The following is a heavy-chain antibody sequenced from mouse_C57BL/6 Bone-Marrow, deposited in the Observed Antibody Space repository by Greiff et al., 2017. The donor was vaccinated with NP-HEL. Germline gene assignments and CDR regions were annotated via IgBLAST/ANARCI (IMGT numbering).Heavy chain of an antibody. D-gene: IGHD1-1*01. V-gene: IGHV1-81*01. CDR3: ASPLYYYGSSQYYFDY. CDR1: GYTFTSYG. J-gene: IGHJ2*01. Sequence: QVQLQQSGAELARPGASVKLSCKASGYTFTSYGISWVKQRTGQGLEWIGEIYPRSGNTYYNEKFKGKATLTADKSSSTAYMELRSLTSEDSAVYFCASPLYYYGSSQYYFDYWGQGTTLTVSS. CDR2: IYPRSGNT.